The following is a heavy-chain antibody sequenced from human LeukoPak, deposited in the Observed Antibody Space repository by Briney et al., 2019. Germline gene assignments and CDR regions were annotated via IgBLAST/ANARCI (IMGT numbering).Heavy chain of an antibody. J-gene: IGHJ4*02. Sequence: GGSPRLSCAASGFTFSSYAMSWVRQAPGKGLEWVSAISGSGGSTYYADSVKGRFTISRDNSKNTLYLQMNSLRAEDTAVYYCAKSRYSSGWYYFDYWGQGTLVTVSS. V-gene: IGHV3-23*01. CDR3: AKSRYSSGWYYFDY. CDR2: ISGSGGST. D-gene: IGHD6-19*01. CDR1: GFTFSSYA.